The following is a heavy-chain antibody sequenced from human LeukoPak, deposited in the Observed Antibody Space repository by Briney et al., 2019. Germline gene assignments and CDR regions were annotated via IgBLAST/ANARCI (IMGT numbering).Heavy chain of an antibody. V-gene: IGHV4-38-2*02. D-gene: IGHD1-26*01. CDR2: IYHSGST. Sequence: SETLSLTCAVSGYSISSGYYWGWIRQPPGKGLEWIGSIYHSGSTYYNPSLKSLVTISVDTSKNQFSLKLSSVTAADTAVYYCARDGGYSGSYYLDYWGQGTLVTVSS. J-gene: IGHJ4*02. CDR1: GYSISSGYY. CDR3: ARDGGYSGSYYLDY.